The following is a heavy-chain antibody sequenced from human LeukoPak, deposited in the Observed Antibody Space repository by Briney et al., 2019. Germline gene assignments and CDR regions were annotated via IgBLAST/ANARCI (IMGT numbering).Heavy chain of an antibody. CDR3: ARDYGDYYFDY. CDR2: IKQDGSEK. D-gene: IGHD4-17*01. J-gene: IGHJ4*02. CDR1: GFTFSNAW. Sequence: PGGSLRLSCAASGFTFSNAWMNWVRQAPGKGLEWVANIKQDGSEKYYVDSVKGRFTISRDNAKNSLYLQMNSLRAEDTAVYYCARDYGDYYFDYWGQGTLVTVSS. V-gene: IGHV3-7*03.